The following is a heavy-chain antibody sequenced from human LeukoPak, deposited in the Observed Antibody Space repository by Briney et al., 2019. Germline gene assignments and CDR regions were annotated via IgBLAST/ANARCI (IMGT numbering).Heavy chain of an antibody. CDR2: ISSSGSTI. CDR1: GFTFSSYE. V-gene: IGHV3-48*03. CDR3: AKVWELPPFDY. D-gene: IGHD1-26*01. J-gene: IGHJ4*02. Sequence: GGSLRLSCAASGFTFSSYEMNWVRQAPGKRLEWVSYISSSGSTIYYADSVKGRFTISRDNAKNSLYLQMNSLRAEDTAVYYCAKVWELPPFDYWGQGTLVTVSS.